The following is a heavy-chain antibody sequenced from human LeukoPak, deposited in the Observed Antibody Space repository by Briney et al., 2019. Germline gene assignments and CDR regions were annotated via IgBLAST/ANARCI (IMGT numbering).Heavy chain of an antibody. V-gene: IGHV4-61*02. J-gene: IGHJ3*02. CDR1: GGSISSSSYY. CDR2: IYTSGST. CDR3: ARDDFWSGYRAFDI. D-gene: IGHD3-3*01. Sequence: SETLSLTCTVSGGSISSSSYYWRWVRQPAGKGLEWIGRIYTSGSTNYNPSLKSRVTMSVDTSKNQFSLKLSSVTAADTAVYYCARDDFWSGYRAFDIWGHGTMVTVSS.